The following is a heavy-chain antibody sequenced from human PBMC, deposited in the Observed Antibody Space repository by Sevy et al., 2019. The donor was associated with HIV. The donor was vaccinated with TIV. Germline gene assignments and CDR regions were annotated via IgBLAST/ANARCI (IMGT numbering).Heavy chain of an antibody. J-gene: IGHJ4*02. CDR3: TSHPDIVATEVLYYFDY. CDR2: IRSKAYGGTT. CDR1: GFTFGDYA. D-gene: IGHD5-12*01. Sequence: GGSLRLSCTASGFTFGDYAMSWFRQAPEKGLEWVGFIRSKAYGGTTEYTASVKGRFTISRDDSKSIAYLQMNSLKTEDTAVYYCTSHPDIVATEVLYYFDYWGQGTLVTVSS. V-gene: IGHV3-49*01.